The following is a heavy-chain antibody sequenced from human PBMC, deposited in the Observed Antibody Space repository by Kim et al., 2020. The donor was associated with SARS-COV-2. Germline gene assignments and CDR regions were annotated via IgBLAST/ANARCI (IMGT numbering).Heavy chain of an antibody. CDR3: ARDPTTVTTLDYYYGMDV. Sequence: ASVKVSCKASGYTFTSYYMHWVRQAPGQGLEWMGIINPSGGSTSYAQKFQGRVTMTRDTSTSTVYMELSSLRSEETAVYYCARDPTTVTTLDYYYGMDVWGQGTTVTVSS. V-gene: IGHV1-46*01. CDR2: INPSGGST. D-gene: IGHD4-4*01. CDR1: GYTFTSYY. J-gene: IGHJ6*02.